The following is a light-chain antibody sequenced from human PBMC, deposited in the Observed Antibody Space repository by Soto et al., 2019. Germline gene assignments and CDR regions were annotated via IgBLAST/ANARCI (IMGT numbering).Light chain of an antibody. J-gene: IGKJ2*01. Sequence: EIVLTQSAGTLSLSPGDRATLSCRASQSVSNNYLAWYQNKPGQAPRLLIYGASTRASDIPERFSGSGSGTDFPLTISRLEPEDFAVYYCQQYGSSPPYTFGQGTKLQ. CDR2: GAS. CDR3: QQYGSSPPYT. V-gene: IGKV3-20*01. CDR1: QSVSNNY.